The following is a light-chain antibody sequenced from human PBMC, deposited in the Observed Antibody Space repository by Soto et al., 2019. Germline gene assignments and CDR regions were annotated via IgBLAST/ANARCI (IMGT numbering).Light chain of an antibody. J-gene: IGLJ1*01. V-gene: IGLV2-23*01. Sequence: QSVLTQPASVSGSPEQAITISCTGTSSDVGSYNLVSWYQQHPGKAPKLMIYEGSKRPSGVSNRFSGSKSGNTASLTISGLQAEDEADYYCCSYAGSSTYYVFGTGTKVTVL. CDR2: EGS. CDR1: SSDVGSYNL. CDR3: CSYAGSSTYYV.